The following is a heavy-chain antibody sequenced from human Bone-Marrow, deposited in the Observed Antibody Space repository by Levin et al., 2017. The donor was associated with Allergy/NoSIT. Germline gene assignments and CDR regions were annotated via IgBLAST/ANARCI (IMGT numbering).Heavy chain of an antibody. CDR2: IYSGCDT. V-gene: IGHV3-53*01. J-gene: IGHJ4*02. CDR1: GFTVRNY. D-gene: IGHD1-26*01. CDR3: ARDGGVTVGGDY. Sequence: GGSLRLSCAASGFTVRNYMRWFRQAPGKGLEWVSLIYSGCDTRYADSVKGRFTISRDTSKNTLSLQMNSLRTDDTAVYYCARDGGVTVGGDYWGQGTLVTVSS.